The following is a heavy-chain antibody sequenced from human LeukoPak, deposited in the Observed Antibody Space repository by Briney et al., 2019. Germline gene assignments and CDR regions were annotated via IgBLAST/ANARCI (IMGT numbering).Heavy chain of an antibody. Sequence: SETLSLTCAVYGGSFSGYYWSWIRQPPGKGLEWIGYIYYSGSTNYNPSLKSRVTISVDTSKNQFSLKLSSVTAADTAVYYCAEVEGLERRYVVGYYYMDVWGKGTTVTVSS. J-gene: IGHJ6*03. CDR2: IYYSGST. V-gene: IGHV4-59*01. D-gene: IGHD1-1*01. CDR1: GGSFSGYY. CDR3: AEVEGLERRYVVGYYYMDV.